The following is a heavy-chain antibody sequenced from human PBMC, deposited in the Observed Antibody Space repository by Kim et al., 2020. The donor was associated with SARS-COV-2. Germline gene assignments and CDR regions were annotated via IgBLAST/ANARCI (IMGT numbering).Heavy chain of an antibody. CDR2: ISGSGGST. D-gene: IGHD2-15*01. CDR3: AKGGWGYCSGGSCRYGMDV. J-gene: IGHJ6*02. Sequence: GGSLRLSCAASGFTFSSYAMSWVRQAPGKGLEWVSAISGSGGSTYYADSVKGRFTISRDNSKNTLYLQMNSLRAEDTAVYYCAKGGWGYCSGGSCRYGMDVWGQGDHGHRLL. CDR1: GFTFSSYA. V-gene: IGHV3-23*01.